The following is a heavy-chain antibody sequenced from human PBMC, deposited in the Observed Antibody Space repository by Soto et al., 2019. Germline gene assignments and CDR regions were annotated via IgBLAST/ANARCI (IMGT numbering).Heavy chain of an antibody. Sequence: ASVKVSCKASGYTFTTYGISWVRQPPGQGLEWLGWINTHNGNTNYAQNLQGRVIMTADTSTSTAYMELRSLRSDDTAIYYCTREGSAPYYYYGMDAWGQGTTVTXSS. CDR3: TREGSAPYYYYGMDA. CDR2: INTHNGNT. J-gene: IGHJ6*02. CDR1: GYTFTTYG. V-gene: IGHV1-18*01. D-gene: IGHD3-10*01.